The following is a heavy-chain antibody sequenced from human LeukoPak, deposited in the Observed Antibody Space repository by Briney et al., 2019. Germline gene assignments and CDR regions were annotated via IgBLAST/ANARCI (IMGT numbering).Heavy chain of an antibody. CDR3: AKEGPVVKNGMDV. D-gene: IGHD3-22*01. J-gene: IGHJ6*02. V-gene: IGHV3-30*18. CDR1: GFTFSSYG. CDR2: ISYDGSNK. Sequence: PGGSLRLSCAASGFTFSSYGMHWVRQAPGKGLEWVAVISYDGSNKYYADSVKGRFTISRDNSKNTLYLQMNSLRAEDTAVYYCAKEGPVVKNGMDVWGQGTTVTVSS.